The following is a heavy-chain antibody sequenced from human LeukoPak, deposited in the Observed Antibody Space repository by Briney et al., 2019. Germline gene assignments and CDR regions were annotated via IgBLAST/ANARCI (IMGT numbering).Heavy chain of an antibody. CDR3: ARLTGTLAPPDIFGLDV. Sequence: GESLKISCKASGYDFRSYWIVWVRQMPGHGLECLGIIYPDDSDARYSPSHQGQVTISADNSVNTAYLQWGGLTASGTAIYYCARLTGTLAPPDIFGLDVWGQGTSVIVSS. CDR1: GYDFRSYW. V-gene: IGHV5-51*01. CDR2: IYPDDSDA. J-gene: IGHJ6*02. D-gene: IGHD4-11*01.